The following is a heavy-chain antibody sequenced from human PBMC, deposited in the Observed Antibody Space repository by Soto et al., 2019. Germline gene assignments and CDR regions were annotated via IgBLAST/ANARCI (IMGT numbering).Heavy chain of an antibody. J-gene: IGHJ6*02. Sequence: QVQLQQWGAGLLKPSETLSLTCAVYGGSFSGYYWSWIRQPPGKGLEWIGEINHSGSTNYNPSLKSRVTISVDTSKNQFSLKLSSVTAADTAVYYCARVLGYCSGGSCHRQIAYGMDVWGQGTTVTVSS. CDR3: ARVLGYCSGGSCHRQIAYGMDV. CDR2: INHSGST. CDR1: GGSFSGYY. V-gene: IGHV4-34*01. D-gene: IGHD2-15*01.